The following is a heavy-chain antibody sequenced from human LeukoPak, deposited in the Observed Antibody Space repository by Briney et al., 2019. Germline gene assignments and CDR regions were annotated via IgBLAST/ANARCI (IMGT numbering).Heavy chain of an antibody. CDR2: IRYDGSNK. J-gene: IGHJ4*02. V-gene: IGHV3-30*02. D-gene: IGHD6-13*01. Sequence: GXXLRLSCAASGFTFSSYGMHWVRQAPGKGLEWVAFIRYDGSNKYYADSVKGRFTISRDNSKNTVYLQMNSLRAEDTAVYYCAKDFEYSSSWYTFDYWGQGTLVTVSS. CDR1: GFTFSSYG. CDR3: AKDFEYSSSWYTFDY.